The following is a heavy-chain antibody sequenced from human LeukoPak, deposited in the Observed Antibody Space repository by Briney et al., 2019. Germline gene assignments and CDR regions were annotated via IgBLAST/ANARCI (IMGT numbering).Heavy chain of an antibody. V-gene: IGHV3-21*01. D-gene: IGHD2/OR15-2a*01. Sequence: PGGSLRLSCAASGFTFSSYSMNWVRQAPGKGLEWVSSISSSGSYIYYADSVKGRFTISRDNANKSLYLQLNSLSVEDTAVYFCARETIYGLNFDYWGQGTLVTVSS. J-gene: IGHJ4*02. CDR1: GFTFSSYS. CDR3: ARETIYGLNFDY. CDR2: ISSSGSYI.